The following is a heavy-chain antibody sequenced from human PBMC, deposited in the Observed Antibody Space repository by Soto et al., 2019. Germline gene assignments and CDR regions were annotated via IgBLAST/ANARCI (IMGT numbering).Heavy chain of an antibody. V-gene: IGHV1-69*13. CDR3: ARDREKRDYDFWSGYPRAHYYGMDV. D-gene: IGHD3-3*01. Sequence: SVKVSCKASGGTFSRYAISWVRQAPGQRLEWMGGIIPIFGTANYAQKFQGRVTITADESTSTAYMELSSLRSEDTAVYYCARDREKRDYDFWSGYPRAHYYGMDVWGQGTTVXVSS. CDR2: IIPIFGTA. CDR1: GGTFSRYA. J-gene: IGHJ6*02.